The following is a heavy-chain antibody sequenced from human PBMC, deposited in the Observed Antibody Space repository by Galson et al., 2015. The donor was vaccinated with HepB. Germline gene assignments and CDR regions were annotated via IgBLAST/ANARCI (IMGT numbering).Heavy chain of an antibody. J-gene: IGHJ5*02. D-gene: IGHD2-2*01. Sequence: SLRLSCAASGFTFSFYWMTWVRQAPGKGLEWVANIRQDGSEKYYVDSVKGRFTISSDNAKNSLYLQMNSLRAEDTAVYYCARYSNTFGWLDPWGQGTLVTVSS. CDR1: GFTFSFYW. CDR2: IRQDGSEK. V-gene: IGHV3-7*03. CDR3: ARYSNTFGWLDP.